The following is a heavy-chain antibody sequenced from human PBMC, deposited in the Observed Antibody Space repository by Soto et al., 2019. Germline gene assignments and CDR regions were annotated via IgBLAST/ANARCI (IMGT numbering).Heavy chain of an antibody. J-gene: IGHJ6*02. CDR1: GDSVTSVSDY. V-gene: IGHV4-61*01. D-gene: IGHD3-10*01. CDR2: IYYSGSA. CDR3: ARGVGFGYYYYHMDL. Sequence: SETLSLTCTVSGDSVTSVSDYWSWIRQPPGKGLEWIGYIYYSGSADYNPSLGSRVTISIDTSKNQFSLKLTSVTAADTAVYYCARGVGFGYYYYHMDLWGQGTTVTAP.